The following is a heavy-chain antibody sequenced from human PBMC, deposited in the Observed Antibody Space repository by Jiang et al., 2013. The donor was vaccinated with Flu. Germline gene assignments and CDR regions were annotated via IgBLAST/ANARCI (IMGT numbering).Heavy chain of an antibody. CDR3: ARELKITAAGTEDGLYYYYYGMDV. Sequence: GYPFTNSYMHWVRQAPGQGLEWMGIINPSDGSTSYAQKFQGRVTMTTDTSTSTVYMELSSLTSEDTAVYYCARELKITAAGTEDGLYYYYYGMDVWGQGTTVTVSS. CDR1: GYPFTNSY. V-gene: IGHV1-46*01. CDR2: INPSDGST. D-gene: IGHD6-13*01. J-gene: IGHJ6*02.